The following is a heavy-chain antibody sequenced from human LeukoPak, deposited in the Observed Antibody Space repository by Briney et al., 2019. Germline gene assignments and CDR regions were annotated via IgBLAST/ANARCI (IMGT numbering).Heavy chain of an antibody. CDR3: ARAYYYESKGYYYYMDV. Sequence: ASVKVSCKTSGYTFTSHYIHWVRQAPGQGLEWMGIINPSAGSTSYAQKFQGRLTMTRDTSTSTVYMELSSLRSDDTAVYHCARAYYYESKGYYYYMDVWGKGTTVTVSS. J-gene: IGHJ6*03. CDR2: INPSAGST. D-gene: IGHD3-22*01. V-gene: IGHV1-46*01. CDR1: GYTFTSHY.